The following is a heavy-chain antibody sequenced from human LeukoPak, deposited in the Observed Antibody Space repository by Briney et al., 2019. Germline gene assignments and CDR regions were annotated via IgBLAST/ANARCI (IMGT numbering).Heavy chain of an antibody. CDR1: GFSFSSYS. V-gene: IGHV3-21*01. CDR3: ARDIAYSSGWYYFDY. D-gene: IGHD6-19*01. J-gene: IGHJ4*02. Sequence: PGGSLRLSCAASGFSFSSYSMNWVRQAPGKGLEWVSSISSSSSYIYYADSVKGRFTISRDNAKNSLYLQMNSLRAEDTAVYYCARDIAYSSGWYYFDYWGQGTLVTVSS. CDR2: ISSSSSYI.